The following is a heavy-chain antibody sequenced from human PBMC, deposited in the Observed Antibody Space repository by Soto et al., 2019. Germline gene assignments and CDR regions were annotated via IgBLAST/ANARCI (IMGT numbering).Heavy chain of an antibody. J-gene: IGHJ6*02. CDR3: ARAVPANYGMDV. D-gene: IGHD2-2*01. CDR2: INPSGGST. V-gene: IGHV1-46*01. CDR1: GYTFTSYY. Sequence: ASVKVSCKASGYTFTSYYMHWVRQVPGQGLEWMGIINPSGGSTSYAQKFQGRVTMTRDTSTSTVYMELSSLRSEDTAVYYCARAVPANYGMDVWGQGTTVTVSS.